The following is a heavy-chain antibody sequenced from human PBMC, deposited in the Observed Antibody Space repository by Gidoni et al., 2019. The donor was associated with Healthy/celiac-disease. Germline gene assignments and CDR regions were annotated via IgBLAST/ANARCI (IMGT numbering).Heavy chain of an antibody. Sequence: EVQLLESGGGLVQPGGSLRLSCAASGFTFSSYAMSWVRQAPGKGLEWVSAISGSGGSTYYADSVKGRFTISRDNSKNTLYLQMNSLRAEDTAVYYCAKFSGSYHHGPYYYYGMDVWGQGTTVTVSS. D-gene: IGHD1-26*01. J-gene: IGHJ6*02. V-gene: IGHV3-23*01. CDR1: GFTFSSYA. CDR2: ISGSGGST. CDR3: AKFSGSYHHGPYYYYGMDV.